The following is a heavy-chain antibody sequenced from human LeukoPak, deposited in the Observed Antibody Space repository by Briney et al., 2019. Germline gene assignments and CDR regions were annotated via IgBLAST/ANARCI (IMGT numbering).Heavy chain of an antibody. CDR2: ISSSGSTI. Sequence: GGSLRLSCAASGFTFGSYEMNWVRQAPGKGLEWVSYISSSGSTIYYADSVKGRFTISRDNAKNSLYLQMNSLRAEDTAVFYCARAALGYCSGGSCYSGYYMDVWGKGTTVTVSS. J-gene: IGHJ6*03. V-gene: IGHV3-48*03. CDR1: GFTFGSYE. D-gene: IGHD2-15*01. CDR3: ARAALGYCSGGSCYSGYYMDV.